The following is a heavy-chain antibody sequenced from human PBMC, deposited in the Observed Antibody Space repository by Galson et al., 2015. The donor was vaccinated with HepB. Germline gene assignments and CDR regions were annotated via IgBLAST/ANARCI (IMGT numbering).Heavy chain of an antibody. CDR3: ARESVDFWSGYPNWFDP. V-gene: IGHV3-30-3*01. J-gene: IGHJ5*02. CDR2: ISYDGSNK. CDR1: GFTFSSYA. D-gene: IGHD3-3*01. Sequence: SLRLSCAASGFTFSSYAMHWVRQAPGKGLEWVAVISYDGSNKYYADSVKGRFTISRDNSKNTLYLQMNSLRAEDTAVYYCARESVDFWSGYPNWFDPWGQGTLVTVSS.